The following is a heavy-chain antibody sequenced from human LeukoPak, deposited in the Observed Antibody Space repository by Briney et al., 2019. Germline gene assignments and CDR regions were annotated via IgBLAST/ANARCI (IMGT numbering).Heavy chain of an antibody. CDR3: ARGPYCSSTSCYRYYYHGMDV. J-gene: IGHJ6*02. Sequence: GGSLRLSCAASGFTFSSYAMHWVRQAPGKGLEWVAVISYDGSNKYYADSVKGRFTISRDNSKNTLYLQMNSLRAEDTAVYYCARGPYCSSTSCYRYYYHGMDVWGQGTTVTVSS. D-gene: IGHD2-2*02. CDR2: ISYDGSNK. V-gene: IGHV3-30-3*01. CDR1: GFTFSSYA.